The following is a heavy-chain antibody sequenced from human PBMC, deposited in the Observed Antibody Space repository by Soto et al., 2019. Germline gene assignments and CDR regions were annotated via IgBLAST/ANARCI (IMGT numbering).Heavy chain of an antibody. D-gene: IGHD3-16*01. CDR2: IIPIFGTA. J-gene: IGHJ6*02. V-gene: IGHV1-69*13. Sequence: ASVKVSCKASGGTFSSSSISWVRQAPGQGLEWMGGIIPIFGTANYAQKFQGRVTITADESTSTAYMELSSLRSEDTAVYYCARAPLGSGHNNYYYYGMDVWGQGTTVTVSS. CDR1: GGTFSSSS. CDR3: ARAPLGSGHNNYYYYGMDV.